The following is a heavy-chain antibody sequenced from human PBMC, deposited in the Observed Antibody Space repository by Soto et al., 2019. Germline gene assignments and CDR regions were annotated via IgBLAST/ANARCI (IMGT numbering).Heavy chain of an antibody. V-gene: IGHV4-34*01. CDR3: ASSPGYCSSTSCYGYYYYYGMDV. D-gene: IGHD2-2*03. Sequence: PSETLSLTCAVYGGSFSGYYWSWIRQPPGKGLKWIGEINHSGSTNYNPSLKSRVTISVDTSKNQFSLKLSSVTAADTAVYYCASSPGYCSSTSCYGYYYYYGMDVWGQGTTVTVSS. CDR2: INHSGST. CDR1: GGSFSGYY. J-gene: IGHJ6*02.